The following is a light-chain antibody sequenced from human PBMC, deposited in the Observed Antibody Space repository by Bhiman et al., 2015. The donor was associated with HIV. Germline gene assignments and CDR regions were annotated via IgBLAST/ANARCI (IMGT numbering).Light chain of an antibody. J-gene: IGLJ1*01. CDR2: DVS. CDR3: TSYTATASFV. CDR1: SRDVGGYDY. V-gene: IGLV2-14*03. Sequence: QSALTQPASVSGSPGQSITISCTGTSRDVGGYDYVSWYQQHPGKAPRLIIYDVSQRPSGISNRFSGSKSGNTASLTISGLQAEDEADYYCTSYTATASFVFG.